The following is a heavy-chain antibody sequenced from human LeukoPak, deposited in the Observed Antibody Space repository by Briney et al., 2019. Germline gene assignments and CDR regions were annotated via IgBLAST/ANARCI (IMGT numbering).Heavy chain of an antibody. Sequence: ASVKVSCKASGYTFTGYYMHWVRRAPGQGLEWMGWINPNSGGTNYAQKFQGRVTMTRDTSISTAYMELSRLGSDDTAVHYCARDASSNYYDSSGYDYWGQGTLVTVSS. V-gene: IGHV1-2*02. CDR3: ARDASSNYYDSSGYDY. J-gene: IGHJ4*02. D-gene: IGHD3-22*01. CDR2: INPNSGGT. CDR1: GYTFTGYY.